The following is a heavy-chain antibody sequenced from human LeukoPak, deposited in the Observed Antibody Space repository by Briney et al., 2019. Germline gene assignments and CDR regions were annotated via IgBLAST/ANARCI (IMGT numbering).Heavy chain of an antibody. CDR2: IIPMFGAV. V-gene: IGHV1-69*06. CDR1: GGTFSSYV. CDR3: VRDYDISGPQKNFFDY. D-gene: IGHD3-22*01. Sequence: SVKVSCKASGGTFSSYVISWVRQAPGQGLQWMGGIIPMFGAVNYAQKFQGRVTITADKSTGTAYMELSSLRSEDTAVYYCVRDYDISGPQKNFFDYWGQGTLVTVSS. J-gene: IGHJ4*02.